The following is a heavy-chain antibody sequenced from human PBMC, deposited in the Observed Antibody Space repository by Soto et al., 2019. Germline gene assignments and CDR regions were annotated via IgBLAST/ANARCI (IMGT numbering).Heavy chain of an antibody. CDR2: IIPLFQTA. CDR3: ARWSHWNPLYYSGMDV. Sequence: QVQLVQSGAELKKPGSSVKVSCKASGGTFGNFTISRVRQAPGQGLEWMGGIIPLFQTANYALKFQGRVKITADESTSTAYMELNSLRSEDTAVYYCARWSHWNPLYYSGMDVWGQGTTVIVSS. V-gene: IGHV1-69*01. J-gene: IGHJ6*02. D-gene: IGHD1-1*01. CDR1: GGTFGNFT.